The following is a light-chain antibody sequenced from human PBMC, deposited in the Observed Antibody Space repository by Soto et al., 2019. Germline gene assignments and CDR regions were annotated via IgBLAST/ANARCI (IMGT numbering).Light chain of an antibody. CDR2: GAS. J-gene: IGKJ4*01. V-gene: IGKV3-15*01. CDR1: QSVSSN. CDR3: QQYNNWLRT. Sequence: EIVMTQSPSTLSVSPGERATLSCRASQSVSSNLAWYQRKPGQAPRLLIYGASTRATGIPARFSGSGSGTEFTLTISSLQSEDFAVYYCQQYNNWLRTFGGGTKVDIK.